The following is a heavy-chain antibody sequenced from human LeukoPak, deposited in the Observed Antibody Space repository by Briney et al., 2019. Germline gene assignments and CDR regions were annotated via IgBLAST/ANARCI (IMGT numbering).Heavy chain of an antibody. J-gene: IGHJ6*03. CDR3: AKDFSADWLQFSYMDV. CDR1: GFRFEDHA. D-gene: IGHD3-9*01. CDR2: ISWNSDLI. Sequence: GRSLRLSCAASGFRFEDHAMHWVRQAPGKGLEWVSGISWNSDLIVYADSVKGRFTVSRDNSKNSLYLQMNSLRTEDTALYFCAKDFSADWLQFSYMDVWGKGTTVTVSS. V-gene: IGHV3-9*01.